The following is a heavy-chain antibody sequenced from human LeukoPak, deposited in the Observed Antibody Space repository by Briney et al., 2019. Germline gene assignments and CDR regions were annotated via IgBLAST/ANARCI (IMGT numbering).Heavy chain of an antibody. Sequence: ASVKVSCKVSGYTLTELSMHWVRQAPGKGLEWMGGFDPEDGETIYAQKFQGRVTMTRNTSISTAYMELSSLRSEDTAVYYCARGRRGSGYPPDRTYYFDYWGQGTLVTVSS. D-gene: IGHD5-12*01. V-gene: IGHV1-24*01. CDR2: FDPEDGET. J-gene: IGHJ4*02. CDR3: ARGRRGSGYPPDRTYYFDY. CDR1: GYTLTELS.